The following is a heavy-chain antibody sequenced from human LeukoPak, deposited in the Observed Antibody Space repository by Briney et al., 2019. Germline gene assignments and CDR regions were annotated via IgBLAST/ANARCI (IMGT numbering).Heavy chain of an antibody. CDR1: GFTFSTSW. D-gene: IGHD3-22*01. V-gene: IGHV3-7*01. CDR2: IKEDGSEE. J-gene: IGHJ3*02. CDR3: ARDPYDCGGSNYAAFYI. Sequence: GGSLRLSCAASGFTFSTSWMTWVRQAPGKGLEGVAHIKEDGSEEYYVDSVKGGFTISRDNAKSSLFLLMNSLRVEDSAVYYCARDPYDCGGSNYAAFYIWGQGTMVTVSS.